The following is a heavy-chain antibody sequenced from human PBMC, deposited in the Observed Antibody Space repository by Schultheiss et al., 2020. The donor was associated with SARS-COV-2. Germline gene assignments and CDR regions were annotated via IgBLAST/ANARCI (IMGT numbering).Heavy chain of an antibody. CDR1: GGSISSYY. CDR3: ARGGRFLGFDY. CDR2: IYYSGST. Sequence: SQTLSLTCTVSGGSISSYYWSWIRQPPGKGLEWIGYIYYSGSTYYNPSLKSRVTISVDTSKNQFSLKLSSVTAADTAVYYCARGGRFLGFDYWGQGTLVTVSS. J-gene: IGHJ4*02. D-gene: IGHD3-3*01. V-gene: IGHV4-30-4*01.